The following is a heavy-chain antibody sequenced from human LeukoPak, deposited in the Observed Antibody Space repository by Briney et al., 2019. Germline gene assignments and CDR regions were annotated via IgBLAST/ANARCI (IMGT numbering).Heavy chain of an antibody. CDR1: GYTFNTFG. J-gene: IGHJ4*02. Sequence: ASVKFSCKASGYTFNTFGMRWVRQAPGQRLEWMGWISAYNGNTNYAQKVQGRVTMTTYTSTSTAYMELRSLRSDDTAVYYCARDQGYLYGPIFTDCCGQGTLVTVSS. CDR2: ISAYNGNT. CDR3: ARDQGYLYGPIFTDC. V-gene: IGHV1-18*01. D-gene: IGHD5-18*01.